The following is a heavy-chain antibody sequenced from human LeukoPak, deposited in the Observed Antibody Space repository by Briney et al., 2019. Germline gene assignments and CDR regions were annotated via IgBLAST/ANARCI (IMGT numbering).Heavy chain of an antibody. CDR3: ATLGYCSSTSCPRWFDP. Sequence: ASVKVSCKASGYTFTSYYMHWVRQAPGQGLEWMGIINPSGGSTSYAQKFQGRVTMTRDTSTSTVCMELSSLRSEDTAVYYCATLGYCSSTSCPRWFDPWGQGTLVTVSS. CDR2: INPSGGST. CDR1: GYTFTSYY. V-gene: IGHV1-46*01. J-gene: IGHJ5*02. D-gene: IGHD2-2*01.